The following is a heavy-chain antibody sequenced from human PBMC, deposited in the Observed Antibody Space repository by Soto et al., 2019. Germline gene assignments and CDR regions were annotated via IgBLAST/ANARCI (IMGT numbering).Heavy chain of an antibody. D-gene: IGHD3-16*01. J-gene: IGHJ6*02. V-gene: IGHV3-13*01. CDR1: GFIFSMYD. CDR2: ITTTGDT. CDR3: ARGDPLNYGSYPCWHYYGMDV. Sequence: PGGSPRLSCAAPGFIFSMYDVHWVRQAPGKGLEWVSVITTTGDTYYAASVKGRFTISRENAENSLYLQMNSLRAEDAAVYYCARGDPLNYGSYPCWHYYGMDVWGRGTTVTVSS.